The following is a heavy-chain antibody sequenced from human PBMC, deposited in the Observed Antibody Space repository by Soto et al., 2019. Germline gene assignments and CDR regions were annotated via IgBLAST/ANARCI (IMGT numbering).Heavy chain of an antibody. Sequence: GGSLRLSCAASGFTFSSYSMNWVRQAPGKGLEWVSSISSSSNYIYYADSMKGRFTISRDNAKNSLYLQMNSLRAEDTAVYYCARDREGVGAGLFWGQGTMVTVSS. D-gene: IGHD1-26*01. V-gene: IGHV3-21*01. CDR2: ISSSSNYI. J-gene: IGHJ3*01. CDR3: ARDREGVGAGLF. CDR1: GFTFSSYS.